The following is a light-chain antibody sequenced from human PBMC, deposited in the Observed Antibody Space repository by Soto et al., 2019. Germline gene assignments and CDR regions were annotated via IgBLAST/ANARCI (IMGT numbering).Light chain of an antibody. V-gene: IGKV3-20*01. CDR1: QTVRNNY. CDR2: DAS. J-gene: IGKJ4*01. CDR3: QQFSSYQLT. Sequence: EFVLTQSPGTLSLSAGERATLSCRASQTVRNNYLAWYQQKPRQAPTLLIYDASSRATGIPHRFSGGGSGADFSPPTSRLEPEDFAVYYCQQFSSYQLTFGGGTKVDIK.